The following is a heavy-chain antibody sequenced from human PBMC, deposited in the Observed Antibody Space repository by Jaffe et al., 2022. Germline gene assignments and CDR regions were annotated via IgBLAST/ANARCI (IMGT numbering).Heavy chain of an antibody. CDR2: ISSSSSTI. D-gene: IGHD6-6*01. CDR3: ARDPASIAAFIIPRNKNHWYFDL. V-gene: IGHV3-48*01. CDR1: GFTFSSYS. Sequence: EVQLVESGGGLVQPGGSLRLSCAASGFTFSSYSMNWVRQAPGKGLEWVSYISSSSSTIYYADSVKGRFTISRDNAKNSLYLQMNSLRAEDTAVYYCARDPASIAAFIIPRNKNHWYFDLWGRGTLVTVSS. J-gene: IGHJ2*01.